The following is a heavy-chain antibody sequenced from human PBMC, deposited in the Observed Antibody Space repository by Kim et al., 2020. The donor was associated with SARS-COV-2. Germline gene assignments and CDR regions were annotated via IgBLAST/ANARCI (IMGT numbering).Heavy chain of an antibody. J-gene: IGHJ6*02. CDR2: ISGSGGST. D-gene: IGHD5-18*01. Sequence: GGSLRLSCAASGFTFSSYAMSWVRQAPGKGLEWVSAISGSGGSTYYADSVKGRFTISRDNSKNTLYLQMNSLRAEDTAVYYCAKGDTAMNTHYYYYYYGMDVWGQGTTVTVSS. V-gene: IGHV3-23*01. CDR3: AKGDTAMNTHYYYYYYGMDV. CDR1: GFTFSSYA.